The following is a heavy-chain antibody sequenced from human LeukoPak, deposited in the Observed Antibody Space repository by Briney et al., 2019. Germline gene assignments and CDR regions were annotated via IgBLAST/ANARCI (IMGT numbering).Heavy chain of an antibody. Sequence: SETLSLTCAVSGGSISSSDWWSWVRQPPGKGLEWIGEVYHSGSTYYNPSLKSRATISVDRSKNQFSLKLSSVTAADTAVYYCARDRTGCSGGSCHPSWFDPWGQGTLVTVSS. CDR2: VYHSGST. CDR1: GGSISSSDW. J-gene: IGHJ5*02. CDR3: ARDRTGCSGGSCHPSWFDP. V-gene: IGHV4-4*02. D-gene: IGHD2-15*01.